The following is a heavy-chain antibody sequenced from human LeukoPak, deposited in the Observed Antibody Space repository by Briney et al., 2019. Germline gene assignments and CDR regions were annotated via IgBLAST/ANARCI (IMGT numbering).Heavy chain of an antibody. V-gene: IGHV3-64*01. D-gene: IGHD2-8*01. CDR3: ARGTSDCTNGVCFPFDY. J-gene: IGHJ4*02. CDR1: GFTFSSYA. Sequence: GGSLRLSCAASGFTFSSYAMHWVRQAPGKGLEYVSAISSNGGSTYYANSVKGRFTISRDNSKNTLYLQMGSLRAEDMAVYYCARGTSDCTNGVCFPFDYWGQGTLVTVSS. CDR2: ISSNGGST.